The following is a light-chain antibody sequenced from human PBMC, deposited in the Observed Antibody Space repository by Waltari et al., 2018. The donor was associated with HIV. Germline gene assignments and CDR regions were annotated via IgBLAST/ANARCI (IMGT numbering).Light chain of an antibody. J-gene: IGKJ4*01. Sequence: IVLTQSPATLSLSPGVRATLFCRAIQTVNTYLSWYQQKPGQAPSLVNYDASTRATGGPARLSGSGSGTDFTLTISSREPDDVAVYYCQQRTDSITFGGGTKVEIK. CDR2: DAS. CDR3: QQRTDSIT. V-gene: IGKV3-11*01. CDR1: QTVNTY.